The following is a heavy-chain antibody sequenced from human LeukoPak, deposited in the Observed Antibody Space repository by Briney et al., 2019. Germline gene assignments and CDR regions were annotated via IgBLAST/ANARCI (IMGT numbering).Heavy chain of an antibody. Sequence: PGGSLRLSCAASGFTFSSYGMHWVRQAPGKGLEWVAVIWYDGSNKYYADSAKGRFTISRDNSKNTLYLQMNSLRAEDTAVYYCASAIWFGDTIDYWGQGTLVTVSS. CDR3: ASAIWFGDTIDY. CDR2: IWYDGSNK. J-gene: IGHJ4*02. CDR1: GFTFSSYG. D-gene: IGHD3-10*01. V-gene: IGHV3-33*01.